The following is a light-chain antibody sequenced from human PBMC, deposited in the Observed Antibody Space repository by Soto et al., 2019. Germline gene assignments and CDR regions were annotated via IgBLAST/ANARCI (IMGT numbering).Light chain of an antibody. J-gene: IGLJ2*01. CDR2: SNN. V-gene: IGLV1-44*01. CDR3: VAWDDSLNGYVV. CDR1: SSNIGSNT. Sequence: QSVLTQPPSASGTPGQRVTISCSGSSSNIGSNTVNWYQQLPGTAPKLVIYSNNQRPSGVPDRFSGSKSGTSASLAISGLQSEDEADYYCVAWDDSLNGYVVFGGGTKLNRP.